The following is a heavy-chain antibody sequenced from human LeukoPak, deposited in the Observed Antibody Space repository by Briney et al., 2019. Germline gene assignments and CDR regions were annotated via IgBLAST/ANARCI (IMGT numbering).Heavy chain of an antibody. V-gene: IGHV3-23*01. D-gene: IGHD6-19*01. CDR2: IGGDGVA. CDR1: GFTFTNHP. J-gene: IGHJ4*02. CDR3: SKETATVGGTREY. Sequence: GGSLRLSCAASGFTFTNHPMNWVRQAPGKGLEWVSYIGGDGVAFYADSVKGRFTMSRDNSKNTLYLQMNSLRAEDTAVYYCSKETATVGGTREYWGQGTLVTVSS.